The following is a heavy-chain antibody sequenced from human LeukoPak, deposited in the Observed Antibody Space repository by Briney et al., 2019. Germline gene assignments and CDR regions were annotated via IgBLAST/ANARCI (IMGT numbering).Heavy chain of an antibody. Sequence: SQTLSLTCTVSGGSISSGSYYWSWIRQPAGKGLEWIGYIYYSGSTNYNPSLKSRVTISVDTSKNQFSLKLSSVTAADTAVYYCATTLYSSGSPTWFDPWGQGTLVTVSS. J-gene: IGHJ5*02. CDR1: GGSISSGSYY. D-gene: IGHD6-19*01. V-gene: IGHV4-61*09. CDR2: IYYSGST. CDR3: ATTLYSSGSPTWFDP.